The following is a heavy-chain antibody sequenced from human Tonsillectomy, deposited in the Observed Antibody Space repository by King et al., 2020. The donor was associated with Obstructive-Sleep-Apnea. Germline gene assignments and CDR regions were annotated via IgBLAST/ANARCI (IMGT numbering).Heavy chain of an antibody. V-gene: IGHV3-23*04. Sequence: VQLVESGGGLVQPGGSLRLSCAASGFTFSSYVMSWVRQAPGKGLEWVSAISGSGGSTYYADSVKGRFTLSRDNSKNTRYLQMNSLRAEDTAVYYCAKGPFCSSSSCYSSTDAFDIWGQGTMVTVSS. J-gene: IGHJ3*02. D-gene: IGHD2-2*01. CDR1: GFTFSSYV. CDR2: ISGSGGST. CDR3: AKGPFCSSSSCYSSTDAFDI.